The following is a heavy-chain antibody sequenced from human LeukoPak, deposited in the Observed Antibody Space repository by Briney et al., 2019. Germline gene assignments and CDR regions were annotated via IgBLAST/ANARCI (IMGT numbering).Heavy chain of an antibody. J-gene: IGHJ4*02. CDR2: ISGSGGST. D-gene: IGHD5-12*01. Sequence: GGSLRLSCAASGFTFSSFAMSWVRQAPGKGLEWVSAISGSGGSTYYADSVKGRFTISRDNSKDALYLQMNSLRADDTAVYYCAKTSRGNSGYDSPFDYWGQGTLVTVSS. CDR3: AKTSRGNSGYDSPFDY. V-gene: IGHV3-23*01. CDR1: GFTFSSFA.